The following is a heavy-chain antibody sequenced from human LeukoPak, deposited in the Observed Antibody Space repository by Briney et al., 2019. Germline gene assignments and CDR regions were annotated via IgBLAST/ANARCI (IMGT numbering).Heavy chain of an antibody. Sequence: PGGSLRLSCAASGFTFSSYAMSWVRQAPGKGLEWVSYISSSSGTIYYADSVKGRFTISRDNAKNSLYLQMNSLRAEDTAVYYCVRSDAFDIWGQGTMVTVSS. CDR1: GFTFSSYA. CDR2: ISSSSGTI. D-gene: IGHD1-14*01. CDR3: VRSDAFDI. V-gene: IGHV3-48*04. J-gene: IGHJ3*02.